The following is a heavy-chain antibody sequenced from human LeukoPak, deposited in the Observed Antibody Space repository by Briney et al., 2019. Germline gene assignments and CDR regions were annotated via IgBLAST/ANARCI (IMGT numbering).Heavy chain of an antibody. Sequence: ASVKVSCKASGYTFTSYDINWVRQATGQGLEWMGWMNPNSGNTGYAQKFQGRVTITRNTSISTAYMELSSLRSEDTAVYYCARGKIVATILSYYYMDVWGKGTTVTVSS. J-gene: IGHJ6*03. CDR3: ARGKIVATILSYYYMDV. CDR2: MNPNSGNT. CDR1: GYTFTSYD. V-gene: IGHV1-8*03. D-gene: IGHD5-12*01.